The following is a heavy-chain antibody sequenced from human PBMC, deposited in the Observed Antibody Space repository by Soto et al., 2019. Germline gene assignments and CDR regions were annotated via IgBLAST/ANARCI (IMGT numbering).Heavy chain of an antibody. Sequence: GGSLRLSCAASGFTFSDYYMSWIRQAPGKGLEWVSYISSSSSYTNYADSVKGRFTISRDNAKNSLYLQMNSLRAEDTAVYYCARVSDSSGCYVYVYWGQGTLVTVSS. CDR1: GFTFSDYY. CDR2: ISSSSSYT. V-gene: IGHV3-11*06. D-gene: IGHD6-19*01. CDR3: ARVSDSSGCYVYVY. J-gene: IGHJ4*02.